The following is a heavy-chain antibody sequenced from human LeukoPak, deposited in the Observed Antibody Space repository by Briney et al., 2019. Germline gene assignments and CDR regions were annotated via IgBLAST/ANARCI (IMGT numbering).Heavy chain of an antibody. CDR1: GGSISSDY. CDR2: IYDSGST. Sequence: PSETLSLTCTVSGGSISSDYWSWIRQPAGKGLEWIGRIYDSGSTNYNPSLKSRVTMSVDTSKSQFSLNLRTVTSADTAVYYCTRVHYSGSGLSSYFDYWGQGTLVTVSS. D-gene: IGHD3-10*01. V-gene: IGHV4-4*07. CDR3: TRVHYSGSGLSSYFDY. J-gene: IGHJ4*02.